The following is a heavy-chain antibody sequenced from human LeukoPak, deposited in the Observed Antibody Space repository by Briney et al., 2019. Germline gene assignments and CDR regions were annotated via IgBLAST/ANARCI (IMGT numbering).Heavy chain of an antibody. CDR2: IYYSGST. J-gene: IGHJ5*02. Sequence: SETLSLTCTVSGGSISSSSYYWGWIRQPPGKGLEWIGSIYYSGSTYYNPSLKSRVTISVDTSKNQFSLKLSSVTAADTAVYYCASQPTWEPITGTTGGFDPWGQGTLVTVSS. CDR1: GGSISSSSYY. D-gene: IGHD1-7*01. V-gene: IGHV4-39*01. CDR3: ASQPTWEPITGTTGGFDP.